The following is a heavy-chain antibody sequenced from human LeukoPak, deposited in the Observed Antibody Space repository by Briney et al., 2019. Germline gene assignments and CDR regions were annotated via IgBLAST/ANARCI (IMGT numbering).Heavy chain of an antibody. CDR2: IYYSGST. J-gene: IGHJ4*02. CDR1: GGSISSFY. D-gene: IGHD6-13*01. V-gene: IGHV4-59*12. Sequence: PSETLSLTCTVSGGSISSFYWSWIRQPPGKGLEWIGHIYYSGSTNYNPSLKSRVTISVDTSKNQFSLNLNSVTAADTAVYYCARDVLAAPGTFDYWGQGTLVTVSS. CDR3: ARDVLAAPGTFDY.